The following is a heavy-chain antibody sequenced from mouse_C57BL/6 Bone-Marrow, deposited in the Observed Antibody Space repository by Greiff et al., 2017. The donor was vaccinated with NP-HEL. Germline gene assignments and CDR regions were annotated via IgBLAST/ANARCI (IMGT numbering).Heavy chain of an antibody. CDR3: DRRVFDYYGTLDY. D-gene: IGHD1-1*01. CDR2: ISRGGSYT. J-gene: IGHJ2*01. V-gene: IGHV5-6*01. Sequence: EVQLVESGGDLVKPGGSLKLSCAASGFTFSSYGMSWVRPTPDKRLEWVATISRGGSYTYYPDSVKGRFTISRDNAKNTLYLQMSSLKSEYTAMYYCDRRVFDYYGTLDYWGQGTTLTVSS. CDR1: GFTFSSYG.